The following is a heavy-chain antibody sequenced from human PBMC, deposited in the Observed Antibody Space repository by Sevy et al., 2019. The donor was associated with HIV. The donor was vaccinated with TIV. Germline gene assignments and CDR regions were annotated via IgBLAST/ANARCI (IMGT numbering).Heavy chain of an antibody. CDR2: IGTAGDT. Sequence: RGYLRLSCAASGFTFSSYDMHWVRQATGKGLERVSAIGTAGDTYYPGSVKGRFTISRENAKNSLYLQMNSLRAGDTALYYCARGGVGLFDYWGQGTLVIVSS. CDR1: GFTFSSYD. CDR3: ARGGVGLFDY. J-gene: IGHJ4*02. V-gene: IGHV3-13*01. D-gene: IGHD2-8*01.